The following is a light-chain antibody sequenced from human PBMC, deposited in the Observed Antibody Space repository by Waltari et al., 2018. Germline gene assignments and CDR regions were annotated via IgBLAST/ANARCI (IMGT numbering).Light chain of an antibody. Sequence: QLVLTQSPSASASLGASVKPTCTLSSGHSSNDIAWHQQQPGKGPRYLMKVNRDGSHSKGDEIPDRFSGSSSGAERYLTISSLQSEYEADYYCQTGGHGTWVFGGGTKLTVL. J-gene: IGLJ3*02. CDR2: VNRDGSH. CDR1: SGHSSND. CDR3: QTGGHGTWV. V-gene: IGLV4-69*01.